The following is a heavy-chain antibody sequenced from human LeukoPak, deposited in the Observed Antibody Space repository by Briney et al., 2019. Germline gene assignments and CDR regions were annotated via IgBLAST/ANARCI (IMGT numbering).Heavy chain of an antibody. CDR2: MNPNSGNT. Sequence: ASMKVSCKASGYTFTSYDINWVRQATGQGLEWMGWMNPNSGNTGYAQKFQGRVTMTRNTTISTAYMELSSLRSEDTAVYYCAKDPLGRQWLVRGYFDYWGQGTLVTVSS. J-gene: IGHJ4*02. CDR3: AKDPLGRQWLVRGYFDY. CDR1: GYTFTSYD. V-gene: IGHV1-8*01. D-gene: IGHD6-19*01.